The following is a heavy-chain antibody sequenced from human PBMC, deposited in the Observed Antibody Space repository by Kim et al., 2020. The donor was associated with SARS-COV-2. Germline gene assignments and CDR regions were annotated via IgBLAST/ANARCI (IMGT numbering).Heavy chain of an antibody. V-gene: IGHV1-2*02. Sequence: ASVKVSCKASGYTFTGYYMHWVRQAPGQGLEWMGWINPNSGGTNYAQKFQGRVTMTRDTSISTAYMELSRLRSDDTAVYYCARALPDPWEPTSYYYGMDVWGQGTTVTVSS. CDR2: INPNSGGT. CDR1: GYTFTGYY. D-gene: IGHD1-26*01. J-gene: IGHJ6*02. CDR3: ARALPDPWEPTSYYYGMDV.